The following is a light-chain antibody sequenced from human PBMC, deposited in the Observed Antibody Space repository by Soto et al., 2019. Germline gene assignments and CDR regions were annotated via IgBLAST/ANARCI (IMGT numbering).Light chain of an antibody. J-gene: IGKJ4*01. CDR2: STS. CDR3: QQYASSPGLT. Sequence: RQSQDRQSVSPGESAALAGRGGQNIHTNLAWYQQKPGQAPRLLIFSTSTRATGIPERFSGGGSGTAFTLSIRRLEPEDFAVYYCQQYASSPGLTFGGGTKVDIK. CDR1: QNIHTN. V-gene: IGKV3-20*01.